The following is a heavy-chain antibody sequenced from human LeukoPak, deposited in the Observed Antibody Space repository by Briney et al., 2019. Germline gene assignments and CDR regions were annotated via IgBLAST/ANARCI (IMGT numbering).Heavy chain of an antibody. J-gene: IGHJ4*02. D-gene: IGHD3-22*01. CDR3: ARAMYDSSGYYAGRDY. CDR1: GYTFTGYY. CDR2: INPNSGGT. Sequence: GAPVKVSCKASGYTFTGYYMHWVRQAPGQGLEWMGWINPNSGGTNYAQKFQGRVTMTRDTSISTAYMKLSRLRSDDTAVYYCARAMYDSSGYYAGRDYWGRGTLVTVSS. V-gene: IGHV1-2*02.